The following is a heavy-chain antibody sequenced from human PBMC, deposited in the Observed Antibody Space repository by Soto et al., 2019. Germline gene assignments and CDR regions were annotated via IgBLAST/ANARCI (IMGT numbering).Heavy chain of an antibody. CDR3: ARDPGDRNGMIV. D-gene: IGHD1-26*01. V-gene: IGHV3-66*01. Sequence: EVQVVESGGDLVQPGGSLRLSCAASGFTVSSDYMNWVRQAPGKGLEWVSVIYSGGGRYYADSVKGRFTISRDNSKNMVYLQMNSLRAEDTAVYYCARDPGDRNGMIVWGQGTTVTLSS. J-gene: IGHJ6*02. CDR1: GFTVSSDY. CDR2: IYSGGGR.